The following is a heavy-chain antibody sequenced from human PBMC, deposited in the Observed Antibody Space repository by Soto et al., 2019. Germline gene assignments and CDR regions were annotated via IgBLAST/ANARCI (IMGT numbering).Heavy chain of an antibody. D-gene: IGHD3-9*01. Sequence: GGSLRLSCAASGFTFSGSAMHWVRQASGKGLEWVGRIRSKANSYATAYAASVKGRFTISRDDSKNTAYLQMNSLKTEDTAVYYCTTSRKKDYDILTGPSYYYYYMDVWGKGTTVTVSS. CDR2: IRSKANSYAT. CDR3: TTSRKKDYDILTGPSYYYYYMDV. CDR1: GFTFSGSA. V-gene: IGHV3-73*01. J-gene: IGHJ6*03.